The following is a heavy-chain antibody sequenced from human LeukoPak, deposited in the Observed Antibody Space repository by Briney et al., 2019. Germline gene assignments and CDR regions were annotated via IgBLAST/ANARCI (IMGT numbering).Heavy chain of an antibody. CDR2: INHSGST. CDR1: GGSISSGDYY. V-gene: IGHV4-30-4*08. Sequence: SQTLSLTCTVSGGSISSGDYYWSWIRQPPGKGLEWIGEINHSGSTNYNPSLKSRVTISVDTSKNQFSLKLSSVTAADTAVYYCARALHPLHAKHYYYYYYMDVWGKGTTVTVSS. CDR3: ARALHPLHAKHYYYYYYMDV. D-gene: IGHD4-11*01. J-gene: IGHJ6*03.